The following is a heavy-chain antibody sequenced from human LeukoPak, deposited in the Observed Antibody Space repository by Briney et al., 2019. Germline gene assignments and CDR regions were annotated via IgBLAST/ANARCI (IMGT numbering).Heavy chain of an antibody. CDR1: GLTFSSYS. CDR3: IRDLFDDYSLDY. J-gene: IGHJ4*02. CDR2: INSDSSIM. V-gene: IGHV3-21*01. D-gene: IGHD3-16*01. Sequence: GGSLRLSCAASGLTFSSYSMNWVRQAPGKGLEWVSSINSDSSIMYYAESVKGRFTISRDNARNSLYLQMNSLRAEDTAVYYCIRDLFDDYSLDYWGQGALVTVSS.